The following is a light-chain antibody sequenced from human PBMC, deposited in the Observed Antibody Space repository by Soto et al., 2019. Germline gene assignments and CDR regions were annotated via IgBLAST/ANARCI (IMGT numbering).Light chain of an antibody. J-gene: IGKJ1*01. CDR1: QSVSNSY. CDR2: GAS. CDR3: QQYGTSPQT. V-gene: IGKV3-20*01. Sequence: ETVLTQSPGTLSLSPGERATLSCRASQSVSNSYLAWYQQKPGQPPRLLIYGASRRATDIPDRFSGSGSGTDVTLTISRLEPEDFAVYYCQQYGTSPQTFGQGTKVEIK.